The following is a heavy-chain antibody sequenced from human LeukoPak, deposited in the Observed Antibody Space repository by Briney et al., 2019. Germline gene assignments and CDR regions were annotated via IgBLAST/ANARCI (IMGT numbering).Heavy chain of an antibody. CDR2: IKSDGSRT. Sequence: GGSLRLSCAASGFTFSSYWMHWVRQAPGKGPVWVARIKSDGSRTKFPDSVQGRFTITRDNGKNTPDLQMNSLRAQDTAVYYCARGGDSSNWYPGYFDYRGQGALVTVSS. V-gene: IGHV3-74*01. J-gene: IGHJ4*02. D-gene: IGHD6-13*01. CDR1: GFTFSSYW. CDR3: ARGGDSSNWYPGYFDY.